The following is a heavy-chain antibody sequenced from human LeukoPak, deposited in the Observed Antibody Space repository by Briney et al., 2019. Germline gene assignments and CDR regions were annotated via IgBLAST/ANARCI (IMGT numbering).Heavy chain of an antibody. Sequence: SETLSLTCTVSGGSISSYYWSWIRQPAGKGLEWIGRIYTSGSTNYNPSLKSRVTMSVDTSKNQFSLKLSSVTAADTAVYYCARGLPPNWLEWFDYWGQGTLVTVSS. J-gene: IGHJ4*02. CDR3: ARGLPPNWLEWFDY. V-gene: IGHV4-4*07. CDR2: IYTSGST. CDR1: GGSISSYY. D-gene: IGHD3-9*01.